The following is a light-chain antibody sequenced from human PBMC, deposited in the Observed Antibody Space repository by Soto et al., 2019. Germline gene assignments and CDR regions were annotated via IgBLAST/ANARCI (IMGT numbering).Light chain of an antibody. V-gene: IGKV1-13*02. J-gene: IGKJ4*01. CDR3: QQFNV. CDR1: QGIGSA. CDR2: DAS. Sequence: IQMTQSPSSLSASVGYRVTITCRASQGIGSALAWYQQKPGKAPKLLIYDASSLESGVPSRFSGSGSGTDFTLTISSLQPEDFATYYCQQFNVFGGGTKVDI.